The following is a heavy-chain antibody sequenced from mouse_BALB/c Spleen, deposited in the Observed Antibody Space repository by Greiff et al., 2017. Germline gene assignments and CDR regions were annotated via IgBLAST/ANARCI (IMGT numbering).Heavy chain of an antibody. Sequence: QVQLQQSGAELVKPGASVKMSCKASGYTFTSYWMHWVKQRPGQGLEWIGVIDPSDSYTSYNQKFKGKATLTVDTSSSTAYMQLSSLTSEDPAVDYDTRSAARATLYAKDYWGQGTSVTVSS. CDR3: TRSAARATLYAKDY. D-gene: IGHD3-1*01. J-gene: IGHJ4*01. CDR1: GYTFTSYW. V-gene: IGHV1S127*01. CDR2: IDPSDSYT.